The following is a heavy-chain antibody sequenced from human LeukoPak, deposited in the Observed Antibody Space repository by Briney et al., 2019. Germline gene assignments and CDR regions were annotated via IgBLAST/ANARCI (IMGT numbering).Heavy chain of an antibody. Sequence: GGSLRLSCAASGFTFSSYWMSWVRQAPGKGLEWVANIKHDGSDKYYVDSVKGRFTISRDNAKDSLYLQMNSLRAEDTAVYYCAKYARGGWLPFDNWGQGTLVTVSS. CDR2: IKHDGSDK. D-gene: IGHD6-19*01. CDR1: GFTFSSYW. V-gene: IGHV3-7*01. CDR3: AKYARGGWLPFDN. J-gene: IGHJ4*02.